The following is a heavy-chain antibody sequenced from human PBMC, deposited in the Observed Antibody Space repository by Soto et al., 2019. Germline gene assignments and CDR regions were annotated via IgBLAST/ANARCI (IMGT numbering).Heavy chain of an antibody. J-gene: IGHJ6*02. D-gene: IGHD2-15*01. CDR2: IDPSDSYT. V-gene: IGHV5-10-1*01. Sequence: GESLKISCKGSGYSFTSYWISWVRQMPGKGLEWMGRIDPSDSYTNYSPSFQGHVTISADTSISTAYLQWSSLKASDTAMYYCARHPATSNRSHGGKSGYYYHDTQAWSQVTTVHVCS. CDR1: GYSFTSYW. CDR3: ARHPATSNRSHGGKSGYYYHDTQA.